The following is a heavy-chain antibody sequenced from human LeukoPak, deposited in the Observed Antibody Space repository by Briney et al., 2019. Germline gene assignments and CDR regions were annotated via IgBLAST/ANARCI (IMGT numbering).Heavy chain of an antibody. CDR3: ARGYYYDSSGVFDY. CDR2: IKQDGSEK. Sequence: GGSLRLSCAASGFTFSSYWMSWVRQAPGKGLEWVANIKQDGSEKYYVDSVKGRFTISRDNAKNSLYLQMNSLRAEDTAVCYCARGYYYDSSGVFDYWGQGTLVTVSS. J-gene: IGHJ4*02. D-gene: IGHD3-22*01. CDR1: GFTFSSYW. V-gene: IGHV3-7*01.